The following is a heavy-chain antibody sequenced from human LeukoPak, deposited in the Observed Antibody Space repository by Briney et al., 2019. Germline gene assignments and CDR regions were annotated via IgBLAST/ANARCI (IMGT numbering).Heavy chain of an antibody. V-gene: IGHV4-31*03. Sequence: SETLSLTCTVSGGSISSGGYYWSWIRQHPGKGLEWIGYIYYSGSTYYNPSLKSRVTISVDTSKNQFSLKLSSVTAADTAVYYCARVKLRLPIDYWGQGTLVTVSS. J-gene: IGHJ4*02. CDR3: ARVKLRLPIDY. D-gene: IGHD4-17*01. CDR1: GGSISSGGYY. CDR2: IYYSGST.